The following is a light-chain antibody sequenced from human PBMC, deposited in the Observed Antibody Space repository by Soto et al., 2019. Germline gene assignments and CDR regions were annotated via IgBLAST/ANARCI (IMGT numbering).Light chain of an antibody. CDR3: SSYAGSNNLM. J-gene: IGLJ3*02. CDR2: EVS. Sequence: QSALTQPPSASGSPGQSVTISCTGTSSDVGGYNYVSWYQQHPGKAPKLMIYEVSERPSGVSDRFSGSKSGNTASLTVSGLQADDEADYYCSSYAGSNNLMFGGGTKLTVL. V-gene: IGLV2-8*01. CDR1: SSDVGGYNY.